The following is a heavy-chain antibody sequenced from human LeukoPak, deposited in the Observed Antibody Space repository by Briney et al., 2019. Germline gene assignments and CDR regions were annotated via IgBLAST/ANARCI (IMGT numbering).Heavy chain of an antibody. CDR2: IYYSGST. CDR1: GGSISSSSYY. V-gene: IGHV4-39*07. D-gene: IGHD3-22*01. J-gene: IGHJ4*02. Sequence: SETLSLTCTVSGGSISSSSYYWGWIRQPPGKGLEWIGSIYYSGSTNYNPSLKGRVTISVDTSKNQFSLKLSSVTAADTAVYYCATDSSNYFDYWGQGTLVTVSS. CDR3: ATDSSNYFDY.